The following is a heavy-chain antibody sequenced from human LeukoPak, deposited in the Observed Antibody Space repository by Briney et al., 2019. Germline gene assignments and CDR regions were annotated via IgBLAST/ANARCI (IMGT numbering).Heavy chain of an antibody. CDR3: VRDGGVSGYDLLDY. CDR2: INQDGSKE. Sequence: GGSLRLSCAASGFTFSNYWMTWVRQAPGKGLEWVAHINQDGSKEYYMDSVKARFTISRDNAKNSLSLKMNGLRAEDTAVYYCVRDGGVSGYDLLDYWGQGTLVTVSS. J-gene: IGHJ4*02. CDR1: GFTFSNYW. V-gene: IGHV3-7*01. D-gene: IGHD5-12*01.